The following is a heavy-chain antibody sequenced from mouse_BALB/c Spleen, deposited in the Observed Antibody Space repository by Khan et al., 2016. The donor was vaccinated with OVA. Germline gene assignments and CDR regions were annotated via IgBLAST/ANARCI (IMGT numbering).Heavy chain of an antibody. J-gene: IGHJ3*01. D-gene: IGHD2-14*01. CDR2: INPSSGYT. Sequence: QVQLKQSGTELARPGASVKMSCKASGYTFTSYTMHWVKQRPGQGLEWIGYINPSSGYTNYNQTFKDKATLTADKSSITAYMQLSSLTSEDSAVYYCARVGAYYRSDGWFAYWGQGTLVTVSA. CDR1: GYTFTSYT. CDR3: ARVGAYYRSDGWFAY. V-gene: IGHV1-4*01.